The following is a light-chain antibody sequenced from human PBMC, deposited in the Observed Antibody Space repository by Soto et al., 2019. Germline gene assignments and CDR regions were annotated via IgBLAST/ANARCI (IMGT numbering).Light chain of an antibody. CDR1: QSVSSN. J-gene: IGKJ5*01. V-gene: IGKV3-15*01. Sequence: EMVCTRCPGTLSLSPWERATLSCTASQSVSSNLALYQQKPGQAPSLLIYGASTRATGITARFSGSGSGTEFTLTISSLQSEHFAVYYCQQYYHWPITVGPATRLELK. CDR3: QQYYHWPIT. CDR2: GAS.